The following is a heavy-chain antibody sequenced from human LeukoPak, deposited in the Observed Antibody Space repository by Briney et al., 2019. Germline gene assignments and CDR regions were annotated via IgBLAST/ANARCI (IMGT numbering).Heavy chain of an antibody. D-gene: IGHD3-16*01. V-gene: IGHV3-23*01. CDR3: ARNQQLGGHSYYYYGMDV. J-gene: IGHJ6*02. Sequence: GGSLRLSCAASGFTSIAYALTWARQAPGKGLEWVSGISGGGVTTYYADSMKGRFTISRDNSKNTLYLQMNSLRADDTAIYYCARNQQLGGHSYYYYGMDVWGQGTTVTVSS. CDR1: GFTSIAYA. CDR2: ISGGGVTT.